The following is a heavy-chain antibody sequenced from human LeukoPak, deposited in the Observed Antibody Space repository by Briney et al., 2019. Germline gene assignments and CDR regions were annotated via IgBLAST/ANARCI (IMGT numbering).Heavy chain of an antibody. V-gene: IGHV1-3*01. J-gene: IGHJ4*02. CDR1: GYTFTSYA. D-gene: IGHD6-19*01. Sequence: ASVKVSCKASGYTFTSYAMHWVRQAPGQRLEWMGWINAGNGNTKYSQKFQGRVTMTRNTSISTAYMELSSLRSEDTDVYYCARHSSGWSAVDYWGQGTLVTVSS. CDR2: INAGNGNT. CDR3: ARHSSGWSAVDY.